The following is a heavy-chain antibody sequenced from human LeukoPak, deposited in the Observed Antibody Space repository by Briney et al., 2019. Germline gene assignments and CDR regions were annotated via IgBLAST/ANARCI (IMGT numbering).Heavy chain of an antibody. Sequence: ASVKVSCKASGYTFSTYGIIWVRQAPGQGLEWMEWISAFNGNTNYAQKVQGRVTMTTDTSTSTAYMELRSLTSDDTAVYYCARDLYSSSWYHFDYWGQGTLVTVSS. CDR1: GYTFSTYG. CDR3: ARDLYSSSWYHFDY. D-gene: IGHD6-13*01. CDR2: ISAFNGNT. V-gene: IGHV1-18*01. J-gene: IGHJ4*02.